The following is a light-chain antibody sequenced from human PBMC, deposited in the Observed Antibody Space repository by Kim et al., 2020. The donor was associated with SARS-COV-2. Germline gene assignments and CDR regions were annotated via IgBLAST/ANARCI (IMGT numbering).Light chain of an antibody. V-gene: IGKV1-5*03. CDR3: QHYSRFPYT. CDR1: ENIGTW. CDR2: LAS. Sequence: SESVGERVTSTCRASENIGTWLAWYQQKPGRAPSLLIYLASTLESGVPSRFSGTGSGTEFSLSITSLQPDDFATYYCQHYSRFPYTFGQGTKLEIK. J-gene: IGKJ2*01.